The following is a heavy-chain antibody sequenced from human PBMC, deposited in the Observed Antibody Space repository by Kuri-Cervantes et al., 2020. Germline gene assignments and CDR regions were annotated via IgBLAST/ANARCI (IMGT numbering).Heavy chain of an antibody. CDR2: IWYDGSNK. CDR1: GFTFSSYG. D-gene: IGHD3-3*01. Sequence: GESLKISCAASGFTFSSYGIHWVRQAPGKGLEWVAVIWYDGSNKYYADSVKGRFTISRDNAKNSLYLQMNSLRAEDTAVYYCARDSSLGYDFWSGYYTATDYWGQGTLVTVSS. CDR3: ARDSSLGYDFWSGYYTATDY. V-gene: IGHV3-33*01. J-gene: IGHJ4*02.